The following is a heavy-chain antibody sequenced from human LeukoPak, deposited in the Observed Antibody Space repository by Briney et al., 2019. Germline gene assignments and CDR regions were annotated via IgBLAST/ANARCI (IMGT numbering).Heavy chain of an antibody. CDR1: GGSLSGYN. D-gene: IGHD3-22*01. CDR2: INHSGRT. V-gene: IGHV4-34*01. Sequence: TSETLSLTCAVYGGSLSGYNWFWIRQPPGKGLEWIGKINHSGRTNYNPSLRSRVTISIDKSGNRFSVKLTSVTAADSAVYFCARAYYYDSTGYFEDEYWGQGTLVAVSA. CDR3: ARAYYYDSTGYFEDEY. J-gene: IGHJ4*02.